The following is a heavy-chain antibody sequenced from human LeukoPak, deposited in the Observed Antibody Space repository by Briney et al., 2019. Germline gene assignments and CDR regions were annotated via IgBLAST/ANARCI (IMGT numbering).Heavy chain of an antibody. V-gene: IGHV4-59*01. Sequence: SETLSLTCTVSGVSIISYNWTWVRQPPGKGLEWIGYIYYTGSTNYNPSLKSRVTISLDTSKNQFSLTLSSVTAADTAVYYCARWGINDFDYWGQGTLVTVSS. CDR3: ARWGINDFDY. D-gene: IGHD3-16*01. J-gene: IGHJ4*02. CDR1: GVSIISYN. CDR2: IYYTGST.